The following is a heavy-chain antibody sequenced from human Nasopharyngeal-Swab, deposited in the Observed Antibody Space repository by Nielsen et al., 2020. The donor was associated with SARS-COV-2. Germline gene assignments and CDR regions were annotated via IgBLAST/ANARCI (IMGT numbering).Heavy chain of an antibody. D-gene: IGHD5-24*01. Sequence: ASVKVPCKASGYSFSMYGIGWVRQAPGQGLEWMGWISIYNGDTKYSQKFQGRVSMTTDTSTTTAYMELGSLRADDTAGYYCARVSFKVGGVTEESGPPPVYGFWGQGTPVTVSS. J-gene: IGHJ4*02. V-gene: IGHV1-18*01. CDR3: ARVSFKVGGVTEESGPPPVYGF. CDR2: ISIYNGDT. CDR1: GYSFSMYG.